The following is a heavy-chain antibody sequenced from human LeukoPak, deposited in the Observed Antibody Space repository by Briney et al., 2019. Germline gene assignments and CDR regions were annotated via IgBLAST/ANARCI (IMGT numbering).Heavy chain of an antibody. CDR2: INPNRGGS. CDR3: ARGDIVVVVAVTEYYLDY. D-gene: IGHD2-15*01. V-gene: IGHV1-2*02. J-gene: IGHJ4*02. Sequence: ASVKVSCKASGYTFTDYYMHWVRQAPGQGLEWMGWINPNRGGSNYAQKFQGRVTMTRDTSISTAYMELSGLRSGDTAVYYCARGDIVVVVAVTEYYLDYWGQGTLVTVSS. CDR1: GYTFTDYY.